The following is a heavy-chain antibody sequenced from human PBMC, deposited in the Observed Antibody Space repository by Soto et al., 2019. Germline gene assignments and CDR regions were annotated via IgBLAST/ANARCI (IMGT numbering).Heavy chain of an antibody. CDR3: ATGSGY. Sequence: EVQLVESGGGLVKPAGSLTLSCAASGFRFNIAWMNWVRQAPGKGLEWVGRIKPKTEGGTIDYSAPVKGRFTISRDDSNNRLYLQMNSLRTEDTAVYDCATGSGYWGQGTLVTVSS. J-gene: IGHJ4*02. D-gene: IGHD1-26*01. CDR2: IKPKTEGGTI. V-gene: IGHV3-15*07. CDR1: GFRFNIAW.